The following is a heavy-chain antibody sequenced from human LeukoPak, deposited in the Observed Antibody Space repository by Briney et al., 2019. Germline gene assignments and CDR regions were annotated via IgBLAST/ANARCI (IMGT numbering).Heavy chain of an antibody. CDR1: GFTFGDYA. CDR2: ISGSGGST. J-gene: IGHJ6*03. CDR3: VKVYYYMDV. Sequence: QPGRSLRLSCTASGFTFGDYAMSWVRRAPGKGLEWVSAISGSGGSTYYADSVKGRFTISRDNSKNTLYLQMNSLRAEDTAVYYCVKVYYYMDVWGKGTTVTVS. V-gene: IGHV3-23*01.